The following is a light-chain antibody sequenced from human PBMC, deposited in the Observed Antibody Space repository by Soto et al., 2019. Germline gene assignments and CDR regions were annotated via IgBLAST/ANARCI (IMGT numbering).Light chain of an antibody. CDR3: QKYNTAPYT. J-gene: IGKJ5*01. CDR1: QGFTNY. Sequence: DFQMTQSPSSLSASVGDTVTLTCRASQGFTNYLAWYQQKPGKAPKLLIYAASTLQSGVPPRFSGSGSGTHFTLTISSLQPGDAATYYCQKYNTAPYTFGQGTRLEIK. CDR2: AAS. V-gene: IGKV1-27*01.